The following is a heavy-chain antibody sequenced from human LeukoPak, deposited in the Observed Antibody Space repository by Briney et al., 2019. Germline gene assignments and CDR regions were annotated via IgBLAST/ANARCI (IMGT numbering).Heavy chain of an antibody. D-gene: IGHD2-2*02. J-gene: IGHJ6*03. V-gene: IGHV4-4*07. CDR1: GGSISSYY. Sequence: SEALSLTCTVSGGSISSYYWSWIRQPAGKGLEWIGRIYTSGNTNYNPSLKRRVNMSVDTPKNQFSLKQISVTAADTAVYYCASEEEGYCSSTSCYTGGETYYYYYMDVWGKGTRSPSP. CDR2: IYTSGNT. CDR3: ASEEEGYCSSTSCYTGGETYYYYYMDV.